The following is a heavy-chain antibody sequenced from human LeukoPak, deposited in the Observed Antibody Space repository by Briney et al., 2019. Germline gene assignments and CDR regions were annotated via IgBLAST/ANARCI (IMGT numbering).Heavy chain of an antibody. Sequence: PSETLSLTCTVSGGSISSSSYYWGWIRQPPGKGLEWMGSIYYSGSTYYNPSLKSRVTIPVDTSKHQFSLKLSSVTAADTAVYYCARHETPIAVAQLDYWGQGTLLTVSS. CDR1: GGSISSSSYY. CDR2: IYYSGST. D-gene: IGHD6-19*01. V-gene: IGHV4-39*01. CDR3: ARHETPIAVAQLDY. J-gene: IGHJ4*02.